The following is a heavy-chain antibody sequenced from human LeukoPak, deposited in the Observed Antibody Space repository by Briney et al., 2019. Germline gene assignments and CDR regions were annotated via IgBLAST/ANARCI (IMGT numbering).Heavy chain of an antibody. CDR1: GFTFSSYA. Sequence: GGSLRLSCAASGFTFSSYAMSWVLQAPGKGLEWGSAISGSGGSTYYADSVKGRFTISRDNSKNTLYLQMNSLRAEDTAVYYCAKDKVSTYYYDSSGYYYFDYWGQGTLVTVSS. CDR3: AKDKVSTYYYDSSGYYYFDY. J-gene: IGHJ4*02. D-gene: IGHD3-22*01. V-gene: IGHV3-23*01. CDR2: ISGSGGST.